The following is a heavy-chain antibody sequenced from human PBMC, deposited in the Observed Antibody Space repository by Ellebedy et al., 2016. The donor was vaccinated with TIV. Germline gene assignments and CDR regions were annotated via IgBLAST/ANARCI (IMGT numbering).Heavy chain of an antibody. CDR1: GGTFSSYA. CDR3: ARELGRRWLVLGY. CDR2: INPNSGGT. D-gene: IGHD6-19*01. V-gene: IGHV1-2*04. Sequence: ASVKVSXXASGGTFSSYAISWVRQAPGQGLEWMGWINPNSGGTNYAQKFQGWVTMTRDTSISTAYMELSRLRSDDTAVYYCARELGRRWLVLGYWGQGTLVTVSS. J-gene: IGHJ4*02.